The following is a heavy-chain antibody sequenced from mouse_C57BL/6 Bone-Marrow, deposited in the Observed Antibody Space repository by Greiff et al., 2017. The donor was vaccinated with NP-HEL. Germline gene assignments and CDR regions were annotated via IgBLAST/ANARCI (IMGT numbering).Heavy chain of an antibody. V-gene: IGHV7-3*01. D-gene: IGHD1-1*01. J-gene: IGHJ4*01. CDR3: ARSHGSSYYAMDY. CDR2: IRNKANGYTT. Sequence: EVKLVESGGGLVQPGGSLSLSCAASGFTFTDYYMSWVRQPPGKALEWLGFIRNKANGYTTEYSASVKGRFTISRDNSQSILYLQMNALRAEDSATYYCARSHGSSYYAMDYWGQGTSVTVSS. CDR1: GFTFTDYY.